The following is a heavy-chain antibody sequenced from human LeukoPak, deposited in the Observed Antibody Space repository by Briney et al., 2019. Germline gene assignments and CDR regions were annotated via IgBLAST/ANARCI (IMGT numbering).Heavy chain of an antibody. CDR3: TRDRVLWSNTDAFDI. V-gene: IGHV3-30-3*01. CDR1: GFTFSNYA. D-gene: IGHD5-18*01. J-gene: IGHJ3*02. CDR2: VSYDLINK. Sequence: QPGRSLRLSCAASGFTFSNYALHWVRQAPGKGLEWVAVVSYDLINKYYADSVKGRFTISRDNSKNTLYLQMNSLRAEDTAVYYCTRDRVLWSNTDAFDIWGQGTMVTVSS.